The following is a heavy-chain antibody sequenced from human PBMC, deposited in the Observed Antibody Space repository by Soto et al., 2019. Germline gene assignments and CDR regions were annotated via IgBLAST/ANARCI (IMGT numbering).Heavy chain of an antibody. V-gene: IGHV1-69*02. CDR3: ASKVAASHGMDV. J-gene: IGHJ6*02. Sequence: QVQLVQSGAEVKKPGSSVKVSCKASGGTFSSYTISWVRQAPGQGLEWMGRIIPILGIANYAQKFQGRVTITADKSTSTADMELSSLRSEDTAVYYCASKVAASHGMDVWGQGTTVTVSS. D-gene: IGHD6-13*01. CDR1: GGTFSSYT. CDR2: IIPILGIA.